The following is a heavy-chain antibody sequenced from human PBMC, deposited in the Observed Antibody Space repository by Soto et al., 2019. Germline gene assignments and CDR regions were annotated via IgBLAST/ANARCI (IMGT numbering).Heavy chain of an antibody. D-gene: IGHD6-19*01. CDR1: GFTFSDYY. Sequence: PGGSLRLSCAASGFTFSDYYMSWTRQAPGKGLEWVSYIGNRGRIIYYADSVKGRFTISRDNAKNSVYLQMNSLRAEDTAVYYCARAWQWLDYWGQGTLVTVSS. V-gene: IGHV3-11*01. J-gene: IGHJ4*02. CDR3: ARAWQWLDY. CDR2: IGNRGRII.